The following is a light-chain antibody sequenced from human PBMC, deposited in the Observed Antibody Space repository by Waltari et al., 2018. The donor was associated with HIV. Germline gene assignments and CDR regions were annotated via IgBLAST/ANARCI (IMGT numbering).Light chain of an antibody. Sequence: QSVLTQPPSASGTPGRRVTISCSGSSSNIGSNYVYCYQQLHGTAPKLLIYRNNHRPSGVPDRFSGSKSGTSASLAISGLRSEDEADYYCAVWGDSLNSYVFGTGTEVTVL. V-gene: IGLV1-47*01. CDR2: RNN. J-gene: IGLJ1*01. CDR3: AVWGDSLNSYV. CDR1: SSNIGSNY.